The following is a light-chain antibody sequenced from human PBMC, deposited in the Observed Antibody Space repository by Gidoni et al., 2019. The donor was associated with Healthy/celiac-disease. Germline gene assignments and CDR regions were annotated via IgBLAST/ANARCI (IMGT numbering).Light chain of an antibody. V-gene: IGKV1-39*01. CDR2: AAS. J-gene: IGKJ4*01. CDR1: QSISSY. Sequence: DIQMTQSPSSLSASVGDRVTITCRASQSISSYLNWYQQKPGKAPKLLIYAASSLQSGVPSRFSGSGSGTDFTLTISSLQPEDFATYYCQQGYSTPLTCXGXTKVEIK. CDR3: QQGYSTPLT.